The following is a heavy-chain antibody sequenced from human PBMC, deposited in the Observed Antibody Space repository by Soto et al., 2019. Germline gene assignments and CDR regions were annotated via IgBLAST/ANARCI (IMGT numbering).Heavy chain of an antibody. J-gene: IGHJ6*02. CDR2: IHYSGST. CDR1: GGSISSYF. V-gene: IGHV4-59*08. D-gene: IGHD6-25*01. Sequence: PSETLSLTCNDSGGSISSYFWSWIRQPPGRGLEWIGHIHYSGSTNYNPSLKSRVTISVDTSKNQVSLKLSSVTAADTAMYFCARQVSSAWPPYYYDMDVWGQGTTVT. CDR3: ARQVSSAWPPYYYDMDV.